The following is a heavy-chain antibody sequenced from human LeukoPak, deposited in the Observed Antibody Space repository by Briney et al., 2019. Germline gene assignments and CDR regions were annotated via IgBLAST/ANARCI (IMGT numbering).Heavy chain of an antibody. CDR2: ICGSGGST. CDR3: AKNPQVWDSSGYYRRVGPLFQL. CDR1: GFPFSIYA. J-gene: IGHJ1*01. D-gene: IGHD3-22*01. Sequence: AGGSLRLSCAASGFPFSIYAMRWVRDAPGRGLEWVSAICGSGGSTEYADPVKGRFSIARENPKNTLYLQMNSLRAEDTAGYYCAKNPQVWDSSGYYRRVGPLFQLWGEGTLVTVSS. V-gene: IGHV3-23*01.